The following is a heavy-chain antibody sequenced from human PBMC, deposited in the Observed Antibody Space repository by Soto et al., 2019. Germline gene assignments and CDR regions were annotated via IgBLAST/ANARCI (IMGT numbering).Heavy chain of an antibody. CDR2: ISYDGSNK. J-gene: IGHJ6*02. CDR3: AREGYSSGSLSRRVGYYYGMDV. D-gene: IGHD6-19*01. V-gene: IGHV3-30-3*01. CDR1: GFTFSSYA. Sequence: GGSLRLSCAASGFTFSSYAMHWVRQAPGKGLEWVAVISYDGSNKYYADSAKGRFTISRDNSKNTLYLQMNSLRAEDTAVYYCAREGYSSGSLSRRVGYYYGMDVWGQATTVTVSS.